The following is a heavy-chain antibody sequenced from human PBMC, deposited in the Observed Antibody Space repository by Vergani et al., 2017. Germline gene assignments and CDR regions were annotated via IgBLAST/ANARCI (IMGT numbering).Heavy chain of an antibody. J-gene: IGHJ3*02. CDR2: IYYSGST. V-gene: IGHV4-30-4*01. Sequence: QVQLQESGPGLVKPSQTLSLTCTVSGGSISSGDYYWSWIRQPPGKGLEWIGYIYYSGSTYYNPSLKSRVTISVDTSKIQFSLKLRSVTAADTAGYYCARGLWLLNGADAFDIWGQGTMVTVSS. CDR1: GGSISSGDYY. CDR3: ARGLWLLNGADAFDI. D-gene: IGHD3-22*01.